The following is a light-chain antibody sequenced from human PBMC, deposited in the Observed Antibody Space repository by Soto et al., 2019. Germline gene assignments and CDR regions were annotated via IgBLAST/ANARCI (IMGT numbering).Light chain of an antibody. CDR2: DVS. J-gene: IGLJ2*01. Sequence: QSALTQPRSVSGSPGQSVTISCTGTSSDVGGYNYVSWYQQHPGKAPKLMIYDVSKRPSGVPDRFSGSKSGNTASLTISGLQDEDEADYYRCSYAGTYVVFGGGTKLTVL. CDR3: CSYAGTYVV. V-gene: IGLV2-11*01. CDR1: SSDVGGYNY.